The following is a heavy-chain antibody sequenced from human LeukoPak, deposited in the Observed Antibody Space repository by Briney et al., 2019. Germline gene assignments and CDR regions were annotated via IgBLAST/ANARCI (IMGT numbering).Heavy chain of an antibody. CDR1: GYSFTSYW. J-gene: IGHJ4*02. D-gene: IGHD2-2*01. Sequence: GESLKISCKGSGYSFTSYWIGWARQMPGKGLEWMGIIYPGDSDTRYSPSFQGQVTISADKSISTAYLQWSSLKASDTAMYYCATSQGTSGWAYYFDYWGQGTLVTVSS. CDR2: IYPGDSDT. V-gene: IGHV5-51*01. CDR3: ATSQGTSGWAYYFDY.